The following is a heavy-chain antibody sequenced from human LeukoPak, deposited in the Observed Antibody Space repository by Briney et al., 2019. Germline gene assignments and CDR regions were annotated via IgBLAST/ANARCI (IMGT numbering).Heavy chain of an antibody. CDR1: GYTFTGYY. Sequence: ASVKVSCKASGYTFTGYYIHWVRQAPGQGLEWMGRINPNNGGTNYAQKFQGRDTMTRDMSMSTAYMELSRLRSVDTAVYYCAGEDNSSGYRPFDIWGQGTMVTVPS. CDR3: AGEDNSSGYRPFDI. D-gene: IGHD3-22*01. J-gene: IGHJ3*02. V-gene: IGHV1-2*06. CDR2: INPNNGGT.